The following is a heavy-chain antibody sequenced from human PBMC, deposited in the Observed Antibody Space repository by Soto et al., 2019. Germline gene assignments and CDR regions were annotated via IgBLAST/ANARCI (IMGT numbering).Heavy chain of an antibody. CDR2: IYCSGST. V-gene: IGHV4-31*03. D-gene: IGHD3-22*01. Sequence: SETLSLTCTVSGGSISSGGYYWSWIRQHPGKGLEWIGYIYCSGSTYYNPSLKSRVTISVDTSKNQFSLKLSSVTAADTAVYYCARGPYYDSSGYYSTPDAFDIWGQGTTVTVSS. CDR1: GGSISSGGYY. CDR3: ARGPYYDSSGYYSTPDAFDI. J-gene: IGHJ3*02.